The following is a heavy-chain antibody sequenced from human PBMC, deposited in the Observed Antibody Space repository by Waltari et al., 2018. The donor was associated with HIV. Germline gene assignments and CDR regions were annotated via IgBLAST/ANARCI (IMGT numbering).Heavy chain of an antibody. CDR3: AKASSASCYASLHY. J-gene: IGHJ4*02. D-gene: IGHD2-2*01. CDR1: GCRFSTPV. V-gene: IGHV3-23*01. CDR2: ISRGGDST. Sequence: EVQLLVFGGCLVQSGVLLSLSFASSGCRFSTPVMSWVRQAPGKGLEWVSVISRGGDSTFYADSVKGRFTISRDDSKNTLYLQMNSLSAEDTAVYYCAKASSASCYASLHYWGQGTLVTVSS.